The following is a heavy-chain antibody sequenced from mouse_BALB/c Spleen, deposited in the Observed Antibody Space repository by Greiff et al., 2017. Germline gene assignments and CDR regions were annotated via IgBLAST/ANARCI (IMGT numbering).Heavy chain of an antibody. CDR1: GYTFTDYA. CDR3: ARYGNYWYFDV. CDR2: ISTYYGDA. J-gene: IGHJ1*01. D-gene: IGHD2-1*01. V-gene: IGHV1S137*01. Sequence: QVQLKESGAELVRPGVSVKISCKGSGYTFTDYAMHWVKQSHAKSLEWIGVISTYYGDASYNQKFKGKATMTVDKSSSTAYMELARLTSEDSAIYYCARYGNYWYFDVWGAGTTVTVSS.